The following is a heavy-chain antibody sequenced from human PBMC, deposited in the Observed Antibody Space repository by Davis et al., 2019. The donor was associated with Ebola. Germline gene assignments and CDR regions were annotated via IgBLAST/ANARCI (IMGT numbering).Heavy chain of an antibody. CDR1: GYTFTSYA. V-gene: IGHV1-3*01. Sequence: ASVKVSCKASGYTFTSYAMHWVRQAPGQRLEWMGWINAGNGNTKYSQKFQGRVTITRDTSASTAYMELSSLRSEDTAVYYCAMSSITMVRGPIDYWGQGTLVTVSS. J-gene: IGHJ4*02. CDR3: AMSSITMVRGPIDY. D-gene: IGHD3-10*01. CDR2: INAGNGNT.